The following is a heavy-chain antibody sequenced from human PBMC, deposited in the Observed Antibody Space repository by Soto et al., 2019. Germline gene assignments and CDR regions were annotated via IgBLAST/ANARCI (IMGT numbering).Heavy chain of an antibody. CDR3: ARDFDTKYSSRWDRVDY. CDR1: GYTFTSYY. V-gene: IGHV1-46*01. J-gene: IGHJ4*02. Sequence: XSVKVSCKASGYTFTSYYMHWVRQAPGQGLEWMGIINPSGGSTSYAQKFQGRVTMTRDTSTSTVYMELSRLRSEDTAVYYCARDFDTKYSSRWDRVDYWGQGDLVTVSS. CDR2: INPSGGST. D-gene: IGHD6-13*01.